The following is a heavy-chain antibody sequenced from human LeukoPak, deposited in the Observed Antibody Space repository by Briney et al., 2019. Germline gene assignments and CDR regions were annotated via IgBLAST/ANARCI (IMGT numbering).Heavy chain of an antibody. V-gene: IGHV4-39*07. CDR3: ARGGYCGGDCYFYY. J-gene: IGHJ4*02. CDR1: GGSISSSSYY. D-gene: IGHD2-21*02. Sequence: SSETLSLTCTVSGGSISSSSYYWGWIRQPPGKGLEWIGSIYYSGSTYYNPSLKSRVTISVDTSKNQFSLKLSSVTAADTAVYYCARGGYCGGDCYFYYWGQGTLVTVSS. CDR2: IYYSGST.